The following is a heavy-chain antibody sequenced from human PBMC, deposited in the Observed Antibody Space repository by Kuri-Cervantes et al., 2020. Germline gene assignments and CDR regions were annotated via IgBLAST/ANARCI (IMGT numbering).Heavy chain of an antibody. V-gene: IGHV3-30-3*01. J-gene: IGHJ6*02. CDR3: ARDFSAAAWKQQPNPGHYYGMDV. D-gene: IGHD6-13*01. CDR1: GFTFSSYA. CDR2: ISYDGSNK. Sequence: GESLKISCAASGFTFSSYAMHWVRQAPGKGLEWVAVISYDGSNKYYADSVKGRFTISRDNSKNTLYLQMNSLRAEDTAVYYCARDFSAAAWKQQPNPGHYYGMDVWGQGTTVTVSS.